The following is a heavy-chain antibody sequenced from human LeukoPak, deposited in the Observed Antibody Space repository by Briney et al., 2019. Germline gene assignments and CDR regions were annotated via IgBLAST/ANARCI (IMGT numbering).Heavy chain of an antibody. CDR2: ISAYNGNT. Sequence: ASVKVSCKASGYTFTSYGISWVRQAPEQGLEWMGWISAYNGNTNYAQKLQGRVTMTTDTSTSTAYMELRSLRSDDTAVYYCARVARWELLPTVYYYYMDVWGKGTTVTVSS. CDR3: ARVARWELLPTVYYYYMDV. CDR1: GYTFTSYG. J-gene: IGHJ6*03. V-gene: IGHV1-18*01. D-gene: IGHD1-26*01.